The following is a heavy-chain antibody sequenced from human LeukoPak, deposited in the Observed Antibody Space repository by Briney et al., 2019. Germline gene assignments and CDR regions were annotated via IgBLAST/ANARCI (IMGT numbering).Heavy chain of an antibody. CDR3: ARVHSGYEEHFDY. J-gene: IGHJ4*02. V-gene: IGHV3-53*01. CDR1: GFTVSSNY. Sequence: GGSLRLSCAASGFTVSSNYMSWVRQAPGKGLEWVSVIYSGGSTYYADSVKGRFTISRDNSKNTLYLQMNSLRAEDTAVYYCARVHSGYEEHFDYWGQGTLVTVSS. D-gene: IGHD5-12*01. CDR2: IYSGGST.